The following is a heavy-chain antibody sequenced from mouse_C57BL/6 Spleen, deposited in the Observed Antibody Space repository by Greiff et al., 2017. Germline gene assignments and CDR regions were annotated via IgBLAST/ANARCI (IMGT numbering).Heavy chain of an antibody. D-gene: IGHD1-1*01. J-gene: IGHJ1*03. V-gene: IGHV1-15*01. CDR3: TRSPIANYYGSTYWYFDV. Sequence: QVHVKQSGAELVRPGASVTLSCKASGYTFTDYEMHWVKQTPVHGLEWIGAIDPETGGTAYNQKFKGKAILTADKSSSTAYMELRSLTSEDSAVYYCTRSPIANYYGSTYWYFDVWGTGTTVTVSS. CDR2: IDPETGGT. CDR1: GYTFTDYE.